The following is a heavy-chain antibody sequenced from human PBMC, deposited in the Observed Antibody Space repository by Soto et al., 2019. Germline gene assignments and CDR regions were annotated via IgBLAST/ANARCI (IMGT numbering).Heavy chain of an antibody. Sequence: PSETLSLTCTVSGGSISSYYWSWIRQPPGKGLEWIGYIYYSGSTNYNPSLKSRVTISVDTSKNQFSLKLSSVTAADTAVYYCARGSFGVAPGWWFDPWGQGTLVTVS. J-gene: IGHJ5*02. CDR3: ARGSFGVAPGWWFDP. CDR2: IYYSGST. V-gene: IGHV4-59*01. D-gene: IGHD3-3*01. CDR1: GGSISSYY.